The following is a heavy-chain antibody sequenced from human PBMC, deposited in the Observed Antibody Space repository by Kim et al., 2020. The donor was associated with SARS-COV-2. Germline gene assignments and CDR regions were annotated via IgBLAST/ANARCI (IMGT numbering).Heavy chain of an antibody. D-gene: IGHD5-18*01. V-gene: IGHV3-11*01. CDR3: ARGGIRSYGYPWFDH. CDR1: GFTFTDYY. CDR2: VSMTGST. J-gene: IGHJ5*02. Sequence: GGSLRLSCAASGFTFTDYYLAWIRQAPGKGLEWVSYVSMTGSTFYAESLKGRFTISRDIAENSLDLQLNSPRVDDTAVYFCARGGIRSYGYPWFDHWGQG.